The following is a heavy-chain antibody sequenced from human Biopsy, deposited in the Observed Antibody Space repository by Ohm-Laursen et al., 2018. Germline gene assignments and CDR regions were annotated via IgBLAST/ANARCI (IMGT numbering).Heavy chain of an antibody. CDR2: ISETSSHI. D-gene: IGHD6-6*01. J-gene: IGHJ6*02. CDR3: ARDSSRRAREGGMDV. Sequence: SRRLSCAASGFSVSSYDMNWVRQAPGKGLEWISYISETSSHIYDADSVRGRFTVARDIAKNSLYLQLISLRVEDTAVYYCARDSSRRAREGGMDVWGQGTTVTVSS. V-gene: IGHV3-21*01. CDR1: GFSVSSYD.